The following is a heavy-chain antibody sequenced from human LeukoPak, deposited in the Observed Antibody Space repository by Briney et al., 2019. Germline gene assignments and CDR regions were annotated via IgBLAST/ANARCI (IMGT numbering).Heavy chain of an antibody. V-gene: IGHV4-59*12. D-gene: IGHD6-13*01. J-gene: IGHJ4*02. Sequence: PSETLSLTCTVSGGSISTYFWSWIRQPPGRGLEWIGYIYYSGSTNYNPSLKSRVTMSVDTSKDQFSLTLSSVTAADTAVYYCARDSQQLVLGYWGQGTLVTVSS. CDR3: ARDSQQLVLGY. CDR1: GGSISTYF. CDR2: IYYSGST.